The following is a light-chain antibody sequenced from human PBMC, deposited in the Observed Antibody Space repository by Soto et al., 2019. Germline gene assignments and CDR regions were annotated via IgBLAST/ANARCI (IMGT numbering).Light chain of an antibody. Sequence: IVMTQSPDSLAVSLGERATINCKSSQNLLSSSNNKHYLPWYQQKPGKAPKLLLYWASSGEPGVPEWFSSSEYATVFAPTFCNLQVEDLASYYCLQYFSPPRYIFDKGTKLEIK. CDR2: WAS. CDR1: QNLLSSSNNKHY. V-gene: IGKV4-1*01. CDR3: LQYFSPPRYI. J-gene: IGKJ2*01.